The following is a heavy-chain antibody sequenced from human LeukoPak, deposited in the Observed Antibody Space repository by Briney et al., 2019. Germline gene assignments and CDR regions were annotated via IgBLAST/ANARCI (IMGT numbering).Heavy chain of an antibody. J-gene: IGHJ4*02. Sequence: SETLSLTCAVSGGSISSGGYSWSWIRQPPGKGLEWIGYIYHSGSIYYNPSLKSRVTISVDRSKNQFSLKLSSVTAADTAVYYCARDHYDSSGYYQGYVYWGQGTLVTVSS. CDR1: GGSISSGGYS. V-gene: IGHV4-30-2*01. CDR3: ARDHYDSSGYYQGYVY. CDR2: IYHSGSI. D-gene: IGHD3-22*01.